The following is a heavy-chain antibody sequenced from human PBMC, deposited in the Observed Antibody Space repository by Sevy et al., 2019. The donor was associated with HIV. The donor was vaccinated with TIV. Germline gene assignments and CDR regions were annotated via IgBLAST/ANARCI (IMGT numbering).Heavy chain of an antibody. CDR3: ARDPHSSSWFGGVDY. Sequence: GGSLRLSCAASGFTFSSYWMSWVRQAPGKGLEWVANIKQDGSEKYYVDSVKGRFTISRDNAKNSLYLQMNSLRAEDTAAYSCARDPHSSSWFGGVDYWGQGTLVTVSS. J-gene: IGHJ4*02. V-gene: IGHV3-7*01. D-gene: IGHD6-13*01. CDR2: IKQDGSEK. CDR1: GFTFSSYW.